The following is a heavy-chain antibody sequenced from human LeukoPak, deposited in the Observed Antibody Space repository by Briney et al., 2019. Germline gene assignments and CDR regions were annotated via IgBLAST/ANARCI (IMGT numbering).Heavy chain of an antibody. D-gene: IGHD2-2*01. J-gene: IGHJ5*02. CDR1: GGSISSYY. V-gene: IGHV4-59*12. CDR2: IYYSGST. CDR3: ARRGGKHYCSSTSCYRQTFDP. Sequence: SETLSLTCTVSGGSISSYYWSWIRQPPGKELEWIGYIYYSGSTNYSPSLKSRVTISVDTSKNQFSLKLSSVTAADTAVYYCARRGGKHYCSSTSCYRQTFDPWGQGTLVTVSS.